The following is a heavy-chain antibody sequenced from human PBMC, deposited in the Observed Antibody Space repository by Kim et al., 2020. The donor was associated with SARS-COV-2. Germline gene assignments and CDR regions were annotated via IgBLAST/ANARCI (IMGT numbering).Heavy chain of an antibody. CDR1: GFTFSSYA. CDR3: AKYNLIRLGSSWLYFDY. D-gene: IGHD6-13*01. Sequence: GGSLRLSCAASGFTFSSYAMSWVRQAPGKGLEWVSAISGSGGSTYYADSVKGRFTISRDNSKNTLYLQMNSLRAEDTAVYYCAKYNLIRLGSSWLYFDYWGQGTLVTVSS. CDR2: ISGSGGST. V-gene: IGHV3-23*01. J-gene: IGHJ4*02.